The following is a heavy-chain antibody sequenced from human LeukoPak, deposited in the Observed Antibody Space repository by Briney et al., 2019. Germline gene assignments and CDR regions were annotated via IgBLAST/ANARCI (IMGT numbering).Heavy chain of an antibody. Sequence: ASETLSLTCTVSGDSISSSNYYWGWIRQPPGKGLEWIGNIYYSGSTYYNPSLKSRVTISVDTSKNHFSLKLSSVTAADTAVYYCARRSSGSYGFQHWGQGTLVTVSS. D-gene: IGHD1-26*01. CDR3: ARRSSGSYGFQH. V-gene: IGHV4-39*02. J-gene: IGHJ1*01. CDR1: GDSISSSNYY. CDR2: IYYSGST.